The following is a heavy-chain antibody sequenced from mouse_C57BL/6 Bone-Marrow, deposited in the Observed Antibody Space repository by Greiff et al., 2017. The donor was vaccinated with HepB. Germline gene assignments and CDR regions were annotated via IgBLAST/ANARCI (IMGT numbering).Heavy chain of an antibody. D-gene: IGHD2-4*01. V-gene: IGHV1-4*01. CDR3: AREGLRRRVWFAY. CDR2: INPSSGYT. Sequence: VQLQQSGAELARPGASVKMSCKASGYTFTSYTMHWVKQRPGQGLEWIGYINPSSGYTKYNQKFKDKATLTADKSSSTAYTQLSSLTSEDSAVYYCAREGLRRRVWFAYWGQGTLVTVSA. J-gene: IGHJ3*01. CDR1: GYTFTSYT.